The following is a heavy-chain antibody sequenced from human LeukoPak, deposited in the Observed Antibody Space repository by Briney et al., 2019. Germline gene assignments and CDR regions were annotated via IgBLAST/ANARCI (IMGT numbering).Heavy chain of an antibody. CDR2: LSYGGKRQ. CDR3: ARDLSGVAGYTYGRGIDY. V-gene: IGHV3-30*03. D-gene: IGHD5-18*01. CDR1: EFILNNYG. J-gene: IGHJ4*02. Sequence: GRSLRLSCEASEFILNNYGLHWVRQPPGKGLEWVAVLSYGGKRQNYADSVKGRFTISRDNAKTSLYLQMNSLRAEDTAVYYCARDLSGVAGYTYGRGIDYWGQGTLVTVSS.